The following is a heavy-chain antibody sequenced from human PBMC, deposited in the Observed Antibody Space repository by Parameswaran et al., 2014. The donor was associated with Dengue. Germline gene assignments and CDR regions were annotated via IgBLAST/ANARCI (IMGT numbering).Heavy chain of an antibody. V-gene: IGHV3-33*01. CDR3: ARHQGINYYYYGMDV. CDR2: IWYDGSNK. Sequence: VRQMPGKGLEWVAVIWYDGSNKYYADSVKGRFTISRDNSKNTLYLQMNSLRAEDTAVYYCARHQGINYYYYGMDVWGQGTTVTVSS. J-gene: IGHJ6*02. D-gene: IGHD3-10*01.